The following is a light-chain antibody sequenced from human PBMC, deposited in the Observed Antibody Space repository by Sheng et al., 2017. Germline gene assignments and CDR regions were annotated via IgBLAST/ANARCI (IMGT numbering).Light chain of an antibody. CDR1: QRIINY. V-gene: IGKV3-11*01. CDR3: QHHSNWPYT. Sequence: EIVLTQSPATLSLSPGERATLSCRASQRIINYLAWYQQKPGQAPRLLIYDASNRATGIPARFSGSGSGTDYTLTISSLEPEDFAVYYCQHHSNWPYTFGQGTKLEI. J-gene: IGKJ2*01. CDR2: DAS.